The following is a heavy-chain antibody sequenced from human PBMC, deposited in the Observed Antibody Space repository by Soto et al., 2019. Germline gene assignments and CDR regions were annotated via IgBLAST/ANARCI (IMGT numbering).Heavy chain of an antibody. Sequence: SETLSLTCTVSGGSISSYYWSWIRQPPGKGLEWIGYIYYSGSTNYNPSLKSRVTISVDTSKNQFSLKLSSVTAADTAVYYCARDPGYSYGYLYYYYGMDVWGQGTTVTVSS. CDR1: GGSISSYY. V-gene: IGHV4-59*01. D-gene: IGHD5-18*01. J-gene: IGHJ6*02. CDR3: ARDPGYSYGYLYYYYGMDV. CDR2: IYYSGST.